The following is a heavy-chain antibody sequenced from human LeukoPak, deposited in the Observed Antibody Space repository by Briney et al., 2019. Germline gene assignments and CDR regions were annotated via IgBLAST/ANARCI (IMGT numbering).Heavy chain of an antibody. CDR2: IYHSGST. CDR3: ARDSFSSSWSYYYGMDV. D-gene: IGHD6-13*01. J-gene: IGHJ6*02. V-gene: IGHV4-39*07. Sequence: SETLSLTCTVSGGSISSSSYYWGWIRQPPGKGLEWIGSIYHSGSTYYNPSLKSRVTISVDTSKNQFSLKLSSVTAADTAVYYCARDSFSSSWSYYYGMDVWGQGTTVTVSS. CDR1: GGSISSSSYY.